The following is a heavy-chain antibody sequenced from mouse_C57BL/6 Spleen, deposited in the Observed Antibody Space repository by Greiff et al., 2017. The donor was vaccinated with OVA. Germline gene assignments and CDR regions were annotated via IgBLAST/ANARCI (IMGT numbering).Heavy chain of an antibody. D-gene: IGHD1-1*01. J-gene: IGHJ3*01. CDR3: ARSIYYYGSSLFAY. V-gene: IGHV1-22*01. Sequence: VQLQQSGPELVKPGASVKMSCKASGYTFTDYNMHWVKQSHGKSLEWIGYINPNNGGTSYNQKFKGKATLTVNKSSSTAYMELRSLTSDDSAVYYCARSIYYYGSSLFAYWGQGTLVTVSA. CDR1: GYTFTDYN. CDR2: INPNNGGT.